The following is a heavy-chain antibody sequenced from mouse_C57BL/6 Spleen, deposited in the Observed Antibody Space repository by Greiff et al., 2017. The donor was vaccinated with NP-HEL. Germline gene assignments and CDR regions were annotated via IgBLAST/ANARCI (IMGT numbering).Heavy chain of an antibody. CDR2: IYPGSGST. Sequence: QVQLKQPGAELVKPGASVKMSCKASGYTFTSYWITWVKQRPGQGLEWIGDIYPGSGSTNYNEKFKSKATLTVDTSSSTAYMQLSSLTSEDSAVYYCARKGAAQVYYAMDYWGQGTSVTVSS. CDR3: ARKGAAQVYYAMDY. J-gene: IGHJ4*01. CDR1: GYTFTSYW. D-gene: IGHD3-2*02. V-gene: IGHV1-55*01.